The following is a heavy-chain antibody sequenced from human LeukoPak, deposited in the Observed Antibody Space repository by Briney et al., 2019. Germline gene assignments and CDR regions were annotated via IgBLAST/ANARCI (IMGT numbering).Heavy chain of an antibody. J-gene: IGHJ4*02. CDR2: IKQDGSEK. CDR1: GFTFSSYW. V-gene: IGHV3-7*01. CDR3: ARDDTVTTRVGFID. Sequence: GGPLRLSCAASGFTFSSYWMSWVRQAPGKGLEWVANIKQDGSEKYYVDSVKGRFTISRDNAKNSLYLQMNGLRAEDTAVYYCARDDTVTTRVGFIDWGQGTLVTVSS. D-gene: IGHD4-17*01.